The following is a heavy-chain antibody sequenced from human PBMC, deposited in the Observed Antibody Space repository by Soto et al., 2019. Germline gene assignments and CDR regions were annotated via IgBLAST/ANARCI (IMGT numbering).Heavy chain of an antibody. D-gene: IGHD3-16*01. J-gene: IGHJ4*02. CDR2: IFPGDSDT. CDR3: VRHNFGALTNFDF. Sequence: GESLKISCKAIGYTFTNYWIGWVRQTPGKGLEWMGIIFPGDSDTRYNPSFEGQVTVSADESISTAYLQWNTLKASDAAMYYCVRHNFGALTNFDFWGQGTLVTVSS. V-gene: IGHV5-51*01. CDR1: GYTFTNYW.